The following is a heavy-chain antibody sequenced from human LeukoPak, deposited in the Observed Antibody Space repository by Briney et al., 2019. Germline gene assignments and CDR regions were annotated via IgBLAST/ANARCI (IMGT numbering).Heavy chain of an antibody. Sequence: SETLSLTCTVSGDSIGRCYWNWIRQPAGKGLEWIGRISASGGTNYNPSLKSRVTMSVDTSRNRFSLRLSSVTAADTGVFYCARGGYCDGTGCYLGYYYYYYMDVWGKGTTVTVSS. J-gene: IGHJ6*03. CDR3: ARGGYCDGTGCYLGYYYYYYMDV. CDR1: GDSIGRCY. V-gene: IGHV4-4*07. D-gene: IGHD2-2*01. CDR2: ISASGGT.